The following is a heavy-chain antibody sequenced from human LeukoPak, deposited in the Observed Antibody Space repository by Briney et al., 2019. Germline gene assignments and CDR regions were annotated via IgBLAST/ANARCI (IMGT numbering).Heavy chain of an antibody. V-gene: IGHV3-11*04. Sequence: GGSLRLSCAASGFTFSDYYMNWIRQAPGKGLEGVSYISSSGHTIYYADSVKGRFTISRDNAKNSLYLQMNSLRAEDTAVYYCARAMVRGVKTDYWGQGTLVTVSS. CDR3: ARAMVRGVKTDY. D-gene: IGHD3-10*01. J-gene: IGHJ4*02. CDR1: GFTFSDYY. CDR2: ISSSGHTI.